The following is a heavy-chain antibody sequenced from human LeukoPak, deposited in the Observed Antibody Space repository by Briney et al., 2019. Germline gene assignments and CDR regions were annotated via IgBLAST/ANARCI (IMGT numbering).Heavy chain of an antibody. CDR1: GGSISSGGYS. CDR3: ARGAVAYYYFDN. D-gene: IGHD6-19*01. CDR2: IYYSGST. J-gene: IGHJ4*02. Sequence: PSQTLSLTCAVSGGSISSGGYSWSWIRQPPGKGLEWIGYIYYSGSTYYNPSLKSRVTISVDTSKNQFSLKLSSVTAADTAVYYCARGAVAYYYFDNWGQGTLVTVSS. V-gene: IGHV4-30-4*07.